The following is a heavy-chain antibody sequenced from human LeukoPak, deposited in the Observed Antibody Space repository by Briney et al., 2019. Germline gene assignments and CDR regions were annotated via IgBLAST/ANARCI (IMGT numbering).Heavy chain of an antibody. V-gene: IGHV3-30-3*01. CDR2: SPSEETYK. D-gene: IGHD5/OR15-5a*01. Sequence: GGSLRLSCAASGFPFTVYPTHWVRQAPGKGLEWVSVSPSEETYKFYANSVRGRFTISRDNSKNRLYPQMSDLRAEDTAVYFCARSVSGVWLFDYWGRGTLVTVSS. J-gene: IGHJ4*02. CDR3: ARSVSGVWLFDY. CDR1: GFPFTVYP.